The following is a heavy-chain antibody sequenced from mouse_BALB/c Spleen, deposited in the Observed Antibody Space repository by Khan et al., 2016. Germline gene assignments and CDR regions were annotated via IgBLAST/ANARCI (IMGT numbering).Heavy chain of an antibody. CDR3: ARDGPNCAMDY. CDR2: IIYSGST. Sequence: EVQLQESGPGLMKPSQSLSLTCTVTGYSITSDYAWNWIRQFPGNKLEWMGYIIYSGSTTYTPSLKSRISITRDTSKNQFFLQLNSVTIEDTATYYCARDGPNCAMDYWGQGTSVTVSS. D-gene: IGHD2-3*01. CDR1: GYSITSDYA. J-gene: IGHJ4*01. V-gene: IGHV3-2*02.